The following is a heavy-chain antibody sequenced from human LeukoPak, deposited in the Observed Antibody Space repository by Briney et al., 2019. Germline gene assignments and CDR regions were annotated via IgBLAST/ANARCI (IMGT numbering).Heavy chain of an antibody. V-gene: IGHV3-21*01. CDR2: ISSSSSYI. D-gene: IGHD3-22*01. CDR3: ARGGPDSSGYTI. Sequence: GGSLRLSCAASGFTFSSYSMNWVRQAPGKGLEWVSSISSSSSYIYYADSVKGRFTISRDNAKNSLYLQMNSLRAEDTAVYYCARGGPDSSGYTIWGQGTMVTVSS. CDR1: GFTFSSYS. J-gene: IGHJ3*02.